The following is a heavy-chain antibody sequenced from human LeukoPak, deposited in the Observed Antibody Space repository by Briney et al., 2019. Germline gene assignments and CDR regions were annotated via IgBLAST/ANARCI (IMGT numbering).Heavy chain of an antibody. V-gene: IGHV3-30*02. CDR3: AKIGIVSVGASGNAFDI. CDR1: GFTFSSYG. CDR2: IRYDGSNK. J-gene: IGHJ3*02. Sequence: PGGSLRLSCAASGFTFSSYGMHWVRQAPGKGLEWVAFIRYDGSNKYYADSVKGRFTISRDNSKNTLYLQMISLRAEDTAVYYCAKIGIVSVGASGNAFDIWGQGTMVTVSS. D-gene: IGHD3-10*01.